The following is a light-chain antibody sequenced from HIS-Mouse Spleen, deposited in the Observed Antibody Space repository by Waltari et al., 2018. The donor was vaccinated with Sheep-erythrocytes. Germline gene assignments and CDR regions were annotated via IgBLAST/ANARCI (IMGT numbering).Light chain of an antibody. Sequence: DIQMTQSPSSLSASVGTRVTIPCRASQSINSYLNWYQQKPGKAPKLLIYAASSLQSGVPSRFSGSGSGTDFTLTISSLQPEDFATYYCQQSYSTPQFTFGPGTKVDIK. CDR2: AAS. J-gene: IGKJ3*01. CDR3: QQSYSTPQFT. V-gene: IGKV1-39*01. CDR1: QSINSY.